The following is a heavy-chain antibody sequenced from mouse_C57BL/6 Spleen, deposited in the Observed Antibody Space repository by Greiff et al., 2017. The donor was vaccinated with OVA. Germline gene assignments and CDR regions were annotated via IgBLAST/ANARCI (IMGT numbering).Heavy chain of an antibody. CDR2: ISDDGSYT. J-gene: IGHJ2*01. V-gene: IGHV5-4*01. Sequence: EVHLVESGGGLVKPGGSLKLSCAASGFTFSSYAMSWVRQTPEKRLEWVATISDDGSYTYYPDNVKGRFTISRDNAKNNLYLQMSHLKSEDTAMYYCARGLYDYDGYFDYWGQGTTLTVSS. D-gene: IGHD2-4*01. CDR1: GFTFSSYA. CDR3: ARGLYDYDGYFDY.